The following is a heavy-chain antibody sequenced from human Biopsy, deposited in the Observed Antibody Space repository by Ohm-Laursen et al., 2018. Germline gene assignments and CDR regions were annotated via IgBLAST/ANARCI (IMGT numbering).Heavy chain of an antibody. D-gene: IGHD3-22*01. V-gene: IGHV4-34*01. CDR2: INQSGST. CDR1: GESSSGYF. J-gene: IGHJ6*02. Sequence: SDTLSLTCAVNGESSSGYFWNWIRQPPGKGLEWIGEINQSGSTKYNPSLKRRATLSADSSNSQFSLKVRSVTAADTAVYYCVRGVDYYDPYHYYALDVWGQGTTVTVSS. CDR3: VRGVDYYDPYHYYALDV.